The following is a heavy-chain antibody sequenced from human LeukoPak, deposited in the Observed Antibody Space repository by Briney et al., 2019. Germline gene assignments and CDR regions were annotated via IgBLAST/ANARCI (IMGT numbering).Heavy chain of an antibody. D-gene: IGHD3-16*01. Sequence: GGSLRLSCAASGFTFNNYGMNWVRQAPGKGLEWVSTISDSGGSTYYADSLKGRFTISRDNSKKTLYLQMNSLRAEDTAIYHCAKSQVGTLRLYYFDYWGQGTLVTVSS. CDR3: AKSQVGTLRLYYFDY. V-gene: IGHV3-23*01. CDR1: GFTFNNYG. CDR2: ISDSGGST. J-gene: IGHJ4*02.